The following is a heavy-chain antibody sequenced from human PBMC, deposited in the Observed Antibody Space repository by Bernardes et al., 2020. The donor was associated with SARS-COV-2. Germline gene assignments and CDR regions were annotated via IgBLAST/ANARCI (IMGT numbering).Heavy chain of an antibody. Sequence: ASVKVSCKASGYTLSDYGITWVRQAPGQGLEYVGWINPYHGNRDFAQKFQGRVIMTTDTSTSTAYMELRSLRPDDTAVYYCGRDLPSPAVGYFDYWGQGTLVTVSS. CDR2: INPYHGNR. CDR3: GRDLPSPAVGYFDY. V-gene: IGHV1-18*01. J-gene: IGHJ4*03. CDR1: GYTLSDYG.